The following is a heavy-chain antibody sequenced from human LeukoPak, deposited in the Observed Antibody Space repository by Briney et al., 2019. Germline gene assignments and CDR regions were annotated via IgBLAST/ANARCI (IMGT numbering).Heavy chain of an antibody. CDR2: INPNSGGT. CDR3: ARDLPWLVRYFDY. Sequence: ASVKVSCKASGYTFTGYYMHWVRQAPGQGLEWMGWINPNSGGTNYAQKFQGTVTMTRDTSISTAYMELSRLRSDDTAVYYCARDLPWLVRYFDYWGQGTLVSVSS. V-gene: IGHV1-2*02. J-gene: IGHJ4*02. CDR1: GYTFTGYY. D-gene: IGHD6-19*01.